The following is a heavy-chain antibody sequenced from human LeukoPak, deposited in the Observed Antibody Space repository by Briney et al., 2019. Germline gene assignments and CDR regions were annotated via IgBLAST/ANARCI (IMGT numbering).Heavy chain of an antibody. CDR2: ISASGGSI. J-gene: IGHJ4*02. V-gene: IGHV3-23*01. CDR3: AKFRAVYCSSTSCYDSFDY. D-gene: IGHD2-2*01. CDR1: GFTFTSYA. Sequence: GGSLRLSCAASGFTFTSYALTWVRQAPGKGLEWVSAISASGGSIYYADCVKGRFTISRDNFKNTLYLQMSSLRAEDTAVYYCAKFRAVYCSSTSCYDSFDYWGQGTLVTVSS.